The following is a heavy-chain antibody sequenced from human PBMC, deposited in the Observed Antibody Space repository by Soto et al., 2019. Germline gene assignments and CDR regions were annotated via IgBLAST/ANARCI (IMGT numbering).Heavy chain of an antibody. CDR1: GYVFGNYG. J-gene: IGHJ2*01. CDR3: AKFSGSYSNWVFDL. CDR2: VTIFNGKT. D-gene: IGHD1-26*01. Sequence: QPLLVQSGVEAKNPGASVKVSCKAFGYVFGNYGISWVRQAPGQGLEWMGWVTIFNGKTNYAQKFRGRVTMTADTSTDTAYMELKSLRSDDTATYYCAKFSGSYSNWVFDLWGRGTLVTVAS. V-gene: IGHV1-18*04.